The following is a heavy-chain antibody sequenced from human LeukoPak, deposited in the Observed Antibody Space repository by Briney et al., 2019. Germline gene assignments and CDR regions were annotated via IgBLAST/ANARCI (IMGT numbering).Heavy chain of an antibody. D-gene: IGHD2-15*01. CDR3: ARGDRVDCFDY. J-gene: IGHJ4*02. CDR2: ISTSGTTI. V-gene: IGHV3-48*03. CDR1: GFTFSSYE. Sequence: GGSLRLSCAASGFTFSSYELNWVRQAPGKGLEWVSYISTSGTTIYYADSVKGRFTISRDNAKNSLYLQMNSLRAEDTAVYYCARGDRVDCFDYWGQGTLVTVSS.